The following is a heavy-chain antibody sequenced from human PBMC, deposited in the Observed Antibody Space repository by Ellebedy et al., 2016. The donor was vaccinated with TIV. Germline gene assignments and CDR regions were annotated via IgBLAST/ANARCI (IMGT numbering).Heavy chain of an antibody. CDR3: AKDFSSASLTMMDY. V-gene: IGHV3-30*02. Sequence: GESLKISCAASGITFNRYLMHWVRQAPGKGLEWVTFIRYDGSIKDYGDSVKGRFTISRDNSKNTLYLQMSSLRDEDTAVYYCAKDFSSASLTMMDYWGQGTLVTVSS. D-gene: IGHD3-22*01. J-gene: IGHJ4*02. CDR1: GITFNRYL. CDR2: IRYDGSIK.